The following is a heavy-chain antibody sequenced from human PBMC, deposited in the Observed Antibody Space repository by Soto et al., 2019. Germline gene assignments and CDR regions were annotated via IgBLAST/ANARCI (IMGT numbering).Heavy chain of an antibody. Sequence: DVQLVESGGGLVKPGGSLRLSCAASGFNFITFSMNWVRQAPGKGLEWVSSISASSRSIYYAESVKGRFTVSRDNAKNSLYLQINSLTAEDTALYYCVRDAYNRDAFDIWGQGTTVTVSS. V-gene: IGHV3-21*01. CDR3: VRDAYNRDAFDI. CDR1: GFNFITFS. D-gene: IGHD3-16*01. J-gene: IGHJ3*02. CDR2: ISASSRSI.